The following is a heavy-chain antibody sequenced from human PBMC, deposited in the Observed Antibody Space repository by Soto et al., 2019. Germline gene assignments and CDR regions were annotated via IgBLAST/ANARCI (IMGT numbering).Heavy chain of an antibody. CDR1: GFIFRDAW. CDR2: VKSKSEGGTT. CDR3: VAGSPFEY. J-gene: IGHJ4*02. Sequence: PGGSLRVSCAASGFIFRDAWISWVRQAPGKGLEWIGRVKSKSEGGTTDYAALVKGRFTVSRDDSINTVSLQMDSLKMEDTAVYFCVAGSPFEYWGQGTLVTVSS. V-gene: IGHV3-15*05. D-gene: IGHD2-21*01.